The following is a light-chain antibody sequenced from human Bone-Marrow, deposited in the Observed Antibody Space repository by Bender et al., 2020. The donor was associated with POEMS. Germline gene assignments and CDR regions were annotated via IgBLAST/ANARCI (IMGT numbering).Light chain of an antibody. Sequence: SYVLTQPPSVSVAPGKTARITCGGNNIGSESVHWHQQKPGQAPVLVAYDDTDRPSGIPERFDGYASGNTAALTISRVEAGDEADYYCQVWDSSSDPVVFGGGTKLTV. CDR1: NIGSES. V-gene: IGLV3-21*03. J-gene: IGLJ2*01. CDR3: QVWDSSSDPVV. CDR2: DDT.